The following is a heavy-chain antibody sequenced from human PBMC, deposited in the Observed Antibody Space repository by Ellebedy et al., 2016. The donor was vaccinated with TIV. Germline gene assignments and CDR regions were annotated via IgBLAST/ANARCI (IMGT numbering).Heavy chain of an antibody. D-gene: IGHD3-10*01. CDR1: GFTFGDYA. V-gene: IGHV3-49*03. CDR2: IRSKAYGGTT. CDR3: TREEIMVRGVIMAGVFDY. Sequence: GGSLRLSXTASGFTFGDYAMSWFRQAPGKGLEWVGFIRSKAYGGTTEYAASVKGRFTISRDDSKSIAYLQMNSLKTEDTAVYYCTREEIMVRGVIMAGVFDYWGQGTLVTVSS. J-gene: IGHJ4*02.